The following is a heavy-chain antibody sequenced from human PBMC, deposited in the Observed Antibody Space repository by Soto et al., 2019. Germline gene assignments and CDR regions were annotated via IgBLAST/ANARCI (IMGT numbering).Heavy chain of an antibody. V-gene: IGHV5-10-1*01. J-gene: IGHJ6*02. CDR2: IDPTYSYT. CDR3: ARLSRASFALDV. CDR1: GYNFIPHW. Sequence: GGSLKISCKGSGYNFIPHWVSWGRQMPRKSPERMGRIDPTYSYTKYSPSFEGHVTISADKSISTAYLQWSSLKALDSAVYYCARLSRASFALDVWGQGTTVTVS. D-gene: IGHD3-16*01.